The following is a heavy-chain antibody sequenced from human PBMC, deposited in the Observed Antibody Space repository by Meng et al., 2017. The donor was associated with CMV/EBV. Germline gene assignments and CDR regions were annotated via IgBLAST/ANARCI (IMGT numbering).Heavy chain of an antibody. D-gene: IGHD3-10*01. CDR2: IYYSGST. CDR1: GGSISSGDYY. J-gene: IGHJ6*02. V-gene: IGHV4-30-4*08. Sequence: LRLSCTVSGGSISSGDYYWSWIRQPPGKGLEWIGYIYYSGSTYYSPSLKSRVTISVDTSKNQFSLKLSSVTAADTAVYYCARGPMVRGVIGYYYYGMDVWGQGTTVTVSS. CDR3: ARGPMVRGVIGYYYYGMDV.